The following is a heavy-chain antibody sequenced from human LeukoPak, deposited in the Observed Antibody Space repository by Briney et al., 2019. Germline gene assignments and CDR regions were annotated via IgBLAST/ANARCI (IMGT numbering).Heavy chain of an antibody. Sequence: GGSLRLSCAASGFTFSSYSMNWVRQAPGKGLEWVSYISSSSSTIYYADSVKGRFTISRDNAKNSLYLQMNSLRAEDTAVYYCARGGYYYSRSAFDIWGQGTTVTVSS. CDR1: GFTFSSYS. CDR3: ARGGYYYSRSAFDI. J-gene: IGHJ3*02. V-gene: IGHV3-48*01. CDR2: ISSSSSTI. D-gene: IGHD3-22*01.